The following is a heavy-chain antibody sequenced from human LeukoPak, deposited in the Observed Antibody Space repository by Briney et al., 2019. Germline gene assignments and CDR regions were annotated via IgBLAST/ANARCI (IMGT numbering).Heavy chain of an antibody. J-gene: IGHJ5*02. Sequence: PSETLSLTCAVYGGSFSGYYWSWIRQPPGKGLEWIGYIYYSGSTNYNPSLKSRVTISVDTSKNQFSLKLSSVTAADTAVYYCARAPLWFDPWGQGTLVTVSS. V-gene: IGHV4-59*01. CDR1: GGSFSGYY. CDR2: IYYSGST. CDR3: ARAPLWFDP.